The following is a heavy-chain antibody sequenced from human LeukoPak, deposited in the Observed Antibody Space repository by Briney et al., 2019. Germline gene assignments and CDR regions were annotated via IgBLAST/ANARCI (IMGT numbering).Heavy chain of an antibody. CDR1: GGSFSGYY. V-gene: IGHV4-34*01. CDR3: ARRPLYSYGPNDY. Sequence: SETLSLTCAVYGGSFSGYYWSWIRQPPGKGLEWIGGINHSGSTNYNPSLKSRVTISVDSSKNQFSLRLSSVTAADTAVYYCARRPLYSYGPNDYWGQGTLVTVSS. CDR2: INHSGST. D-gene: IGHD5-18*01. J-gene: IGHJ4*02.